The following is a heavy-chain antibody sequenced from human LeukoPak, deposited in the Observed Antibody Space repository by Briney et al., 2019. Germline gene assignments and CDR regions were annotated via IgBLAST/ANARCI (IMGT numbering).Heavy chain of an antibody. V-gene: IGHV4-61*02. CDR3: RGVRFGELFDY. CDR2: IYTSGST. D-gene: IGHD3-10*01. Sequence: SQTLSLTCTVSGGSISSGGYYWSWIRQPAGKGLEWIGRIYTSGSTNYNPSLKSRVTMSVDTSKNQFSLQLSSVTAADTAVYYCRGVRFGELFDYWGQGTLVTVSS. CDR1: GGSISSGGYY. J-gene: IGHJ4*02.